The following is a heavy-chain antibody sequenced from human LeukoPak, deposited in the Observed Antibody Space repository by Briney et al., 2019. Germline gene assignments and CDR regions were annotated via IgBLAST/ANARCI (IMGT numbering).Heavy chain of an antibody. Sequence: SETLSLTCTVSGGSINSYYWSWIRQPAGKGLEWIGRIYTTGSTNYNPSLKSRVNMSVDTSKNQFSLKLSSVTAADTAVYYCARDLPMVRGVIGAFDIWGQGTMVTVSS. J-gene: IGHJ3*02. CDR1: GGSINSYY. CDR3: ARDLPMVRGVIGAFDI. CDR2: IYTTGST. D-gene: IGHD3-10*01. V-gene: IGHV4-4*07.